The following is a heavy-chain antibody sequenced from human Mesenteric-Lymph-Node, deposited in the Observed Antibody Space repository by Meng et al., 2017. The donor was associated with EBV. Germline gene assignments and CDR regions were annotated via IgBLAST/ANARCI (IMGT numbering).Heavy chain of an antibody. V-gene: IGHV3-11*01. CDR1: GFSFSDYF. Sequence: VQLVESGGGLVMPGGYMGFCCADSGFSFSDYFMRWVRQAPGKGLEWVSGISGDGGSIYYVDYVKGRLTISRDNPKNTLYLQMNSLKPEDTAVYYCARDRGWFGGIYNFDTWGQGTLVTGSS. CDR2: ISGDGGSI. D-gene: IGHD3-10*01. CDR3: ARDRGWFGGIYNFDT. J-gene: IGHJ4*02.